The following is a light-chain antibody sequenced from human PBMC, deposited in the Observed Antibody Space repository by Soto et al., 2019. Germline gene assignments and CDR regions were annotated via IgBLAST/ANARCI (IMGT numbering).Light chain of an antibody. J-gene: IGLJ7*01. CDR3: GTWDSSLNAGV. V-gene: IGLV2-14*01. CDR2: QVT. Sequence: QSALTQPASVSGSPGQSITISCTGTSSDVGSYNFVSWYQHHAGTAPKLIIYQVTNRPSGIPDRFSASKSGTSATLGVTGLQTGDEATYYCGTWDSSLNAGVFGGGTQLTVL. CDR1: SSDVGSYNF.